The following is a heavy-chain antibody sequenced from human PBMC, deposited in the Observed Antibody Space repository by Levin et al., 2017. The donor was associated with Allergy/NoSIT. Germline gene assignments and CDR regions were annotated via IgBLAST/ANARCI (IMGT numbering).Heavy chain of an antibody. D-gene: IGHD2-8*01. CDR1: GLTFSNFW. J-gene: IGHJ4*02. CDR2: IKSDGSTT. CDR3: ATGRESAPGVADF. Sequence: GGSLRLSCAASGLTFSNFWMHWVRQVPGKGLVWVSRIKSDGSTTNYADSVKGRFTISRDDAKNTLYLQMNSLKAEDTAVYYCATGRESAPGVADFWGRGTLVTVSS. V-gene: IGHV3-74*01.